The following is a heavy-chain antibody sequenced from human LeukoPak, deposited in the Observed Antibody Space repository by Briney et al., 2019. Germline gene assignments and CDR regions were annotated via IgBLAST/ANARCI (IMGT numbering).Heavy chain of an antibody. Sequence: SVKVSCKASGGTFSSYAISWVRQAPGQGLEWMGSIIPILGIANYAQKFQGRVTITADKSTSTAYMELSSLRSEDTAVYYCVPRAEIGQGFDIWGQGTMVTVSS. CDR3: VPRAEIGQGFDI. D-gene: IGHD3-10*01. J-gene: IGHJ3*02. V-gene: IGHV1-69*04. CDR2: IIPILGIA. CDR1: GGTFSSYA.